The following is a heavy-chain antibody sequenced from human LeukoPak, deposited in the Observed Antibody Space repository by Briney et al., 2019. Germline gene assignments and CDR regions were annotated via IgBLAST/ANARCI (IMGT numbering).Heavy chain of an antibody. CDR1: GFTFSNHA. V-gene: IGHV3-23*01. D-gene: IGHD2-21*01. Sequence: GGSLRLSCAASGFTFSNHAMSWVRQAPGKGLEWVSTISESGDITYYADSVKGRFTISRDNFKNTLYLQTDSLTAEDTAVFYCACGSSGTHHEGYWGQGTLVTVSS. CDR3: ACGSSGTHHEGY. CDR2: ISESGDIT. J-gene: IGHJ4*02.